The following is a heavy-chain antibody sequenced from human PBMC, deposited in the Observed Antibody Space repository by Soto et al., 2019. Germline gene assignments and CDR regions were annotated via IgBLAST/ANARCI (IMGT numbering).Heavy chain of an antibody. D-gene: IGHD3-3*01. Sequence: SETLSLTCTVSGGSISSSIYYWGWIRQPPGKGLEWTGSIYYSGSTYYNPSLKSRVTISVDTSKNQFSLKLSSVTAADTAVYYCATTFGMVIMEAYFDYWGQGTLVTVSS. J-gene: IGHJ4*02. CDR2: IYYSGST. CDR1: GGSISSSIYY. V-gene: IGHV4-39*01. CDR3: ATTFGMVIMEAYFDY.